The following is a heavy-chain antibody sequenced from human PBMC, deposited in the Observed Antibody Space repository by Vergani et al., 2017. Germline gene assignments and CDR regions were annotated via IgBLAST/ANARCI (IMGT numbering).Heavy chain of an antibody. CDR2: ISGSGGST. CDR3: AKRPAAGIDS. CDR1: GFTFSSYA. V-gene: IGHV3-23*01. J-gene: IGHJ4*02. Sequence: EVQLLESGGGLVQPGGSLRLSCAASGFTFSSYAMSWVRQAPGKGLEWVSTISGSGGSTYYADCVKGRFTISRDNSKNTLYLQMNSLRAEDTAVYFCAKRPAAGIDSWGQGTLVTVSS. D-gene: IGHD2-2*01.